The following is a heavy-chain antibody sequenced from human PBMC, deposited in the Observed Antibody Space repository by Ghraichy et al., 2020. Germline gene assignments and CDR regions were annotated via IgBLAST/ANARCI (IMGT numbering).Heavy chain of an antibody. V-gene: IGHV4-30-2*01. D-gene: IGHD3-10*01. J-gene: IGHJ2*01. Sequence: SETLSLTCAVSGGSLSTRGYSWSWIRPPPGKGLEWIGSIFQSATAYSNPSLRSRFAISVDTSMNHFSLELTSVTAAATAVYYCGSGNYGSGTYYEFWGRGTLVTVSS. CDR2: IFQSATA. CDR3: GSGNYGSGTYYEF. CDR1: GGSLSTRGYS.